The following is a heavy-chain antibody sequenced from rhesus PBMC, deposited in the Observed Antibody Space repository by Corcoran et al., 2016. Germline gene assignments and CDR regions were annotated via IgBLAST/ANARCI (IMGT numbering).Heavy chain of an antibody. J-gene: IGHJ4*01. V-gene: IGHV2-95*01. CDR1: GFSITTTGTG. D-gene: IGHD3-22*01. CDR2: IYWNDSK. Sequence: QVTLKESGPALVKPTQTLTLTCTFSGFSITTTGTGVGWIRQPPGKALEWLASIYWNDSKYYSTSLTSRLTISKATSKTQVILTMTNMDPVDTGTFYCARVSPYGSDYYDAPSFDCWGQGVLVTVSS. CDR3: ARVSPYGSDYYDAPSFDC.